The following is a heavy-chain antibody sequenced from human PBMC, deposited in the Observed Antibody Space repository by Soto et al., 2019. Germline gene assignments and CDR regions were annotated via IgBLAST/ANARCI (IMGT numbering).Heavy chain of an antibody. CDR1: GFTFSSYW. D-gene: IGHD3-22*01. Sequence: GGSLRLSCAASGFTFSSYWMSWVRQAPGRGLEWMANIKYDGSEKYYVDSVKGRLTISRDNAKNSLYLQMNSLRAEDTAVYYCASSPHKDSRPDYWGQGTLVTVSS. J-gene: IGHJ4*02. V-gene: IGHV3-7*03. CDR2: IKYDGSEK. CDR3: ASSPHKDSRPDY.